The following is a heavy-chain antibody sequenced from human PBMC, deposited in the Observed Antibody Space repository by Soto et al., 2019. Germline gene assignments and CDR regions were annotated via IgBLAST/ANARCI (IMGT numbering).Heavy chain of an antibody. V-gene: IGHV3-30-3*01. CDR2: ISYDGSNK. CDR1: GFTFSSYA. CDR3: AREEVSARKHYGMDV. J-gene: IGHJ6*02. Sequence: QVQLVESRGGVVQPGRSLRLSCAASGFTFSSYAMHWVRQAPGKGLEWVAIISYDGSNKYNADSVKGRFTISRDNSKNTLYLQMNSLRAEDTAVYYCAREEVSARKHYGMDVWGQGTTVTVSS. D-gene: IGHD1-20*01.